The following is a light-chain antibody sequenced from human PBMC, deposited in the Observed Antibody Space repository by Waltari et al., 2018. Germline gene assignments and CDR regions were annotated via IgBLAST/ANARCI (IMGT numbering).Light chain of an antibody. CDR3: SSYAGGSYV. CDR2: EVS. V-gene: IGLV2-8*01. J-gene: IGLJ1*01. Sequence: QSALPHPPSASASPGQSLTISCPETINDVCGYYYFYWHQQHPGKAPNIIIYEVSKRPSGVPDCFSGSKSGNTASLTVSGLQAEDEADYYCSSYAGGSYVFGTGTKVTVL. CDR1: INDVCGYYY.